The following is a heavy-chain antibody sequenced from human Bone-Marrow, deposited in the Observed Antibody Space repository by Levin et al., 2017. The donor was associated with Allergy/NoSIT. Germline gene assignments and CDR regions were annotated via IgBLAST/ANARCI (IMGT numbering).Heavy chain of an antibody. V-gene: IGHV3-74*01. CDR1: GFTFSSYW. D-gene: IGHD3-10*01. J-gene: IGHJ4*02. CDR3: ARDWSGSGSYPSFDY. CDR2: INSDGSST. Sequence: GGSLRLSCAASGFTFSSYWMHWVRQAPGKGLVWVSRINSDGSSTSYADSVKGRFTISRDNAKNTLYLQMNSLRAEDTAVYYCARDWSGSGSYPSFDYWGQGTLVTVSS.